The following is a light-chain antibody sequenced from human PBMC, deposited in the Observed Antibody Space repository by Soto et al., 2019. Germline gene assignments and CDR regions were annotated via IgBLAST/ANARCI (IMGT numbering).Light chain of an antibody. CDR3: QSYDSSLGGSRV. CDR2: GNS. J-gene: IGLJ1*01. V-gene: IGLV1-40*01. Sequence: QSVLTQPPSVSGAPGQRVTISCTGSSSNIGAGYDVHWYQQLPGTAPKLLIYGNSNRPSGVPDRFSGSKSGTSASLAITGLQAEDEADYYCQSYDSSLGGSRVFGTGTKVTVL. CDR1: SSNIGAGYD.